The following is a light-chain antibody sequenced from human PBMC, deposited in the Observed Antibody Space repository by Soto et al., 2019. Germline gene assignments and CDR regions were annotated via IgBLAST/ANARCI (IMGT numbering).Light chain of an antibody. CDR3: SAYTTSSTVV. J-gene: IGLJ1*01. CDR2: DVS. CDR1: SSDIGYYNY. V-gene: IGLV2-14*03. Sequence: QSALTQPASVSGYPGQSITISCTGTSSDIGYYNYVSWYQQHTGKAPKVMIYDVSNRPSGVSNRFSGSKSPNTASLTISGLQAEDEADYHCSAYTTSSTVVFGSGTKGTVL.